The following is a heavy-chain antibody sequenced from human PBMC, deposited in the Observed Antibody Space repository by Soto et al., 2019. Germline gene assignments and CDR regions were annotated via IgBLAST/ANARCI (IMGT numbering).Heavy chain of an antibody. CDR3: ARVPTIGSSWYDY. CDR1: GFIFGSYA. Sequence: GGSLRLSCAASGFIFGSYAMSWVRQAPGKGLEWVSAMSNSGGSTYYADSVKGRFTISRDNSKHTLYLQMNSLRAEDTAVYYCARVPTIGSSWYDYWGQGTLVTVS. J-gene: IGHJ4*02. D-gene: IGHD6-13*01. V-gene: IGHV3-23*01. CDR2: MSNSGGST.